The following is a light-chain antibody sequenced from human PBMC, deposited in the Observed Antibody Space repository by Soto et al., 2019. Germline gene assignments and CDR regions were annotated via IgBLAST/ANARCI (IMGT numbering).Light chain of an antibody. J-gene: IGLJ1*01. CDR1: SSDVGSYNL. CDR2: EGS. Sequence: QSVLTQPASVSGSPGQSFTISCTGTSSDVGSYNLVSWYQQHPGKAPKLMIYEGSKRPSGVSNRFSGSKSGNTASLTISGLQAEDEADYYCCSYAGSSTPYVFGNGTKVTVL. V-gene: IGLV2-23*01. CDR3: CSYAGSSTPYV.